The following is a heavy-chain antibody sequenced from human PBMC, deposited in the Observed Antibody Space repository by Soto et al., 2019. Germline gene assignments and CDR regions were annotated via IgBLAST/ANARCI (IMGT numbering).Heavy chain of an antibody. V-gene: IGHV2-5*02. CDR1: GFSLSTSGVG. Sequence: KSGPTLVNPTQTLTLTCTFSGFSLSTSGVGVGWIRHPPGKALEWLAVVYWDDDKLYSPSLKSRLTITKDTSKNQVVLTMTNMDPVDTATYYCAHMGWNYDLGGHNWFDXWGQVTLVTVSX. J-gene: IGHJ5*02. D-gene: IGHD1-7*01. CDR3: AHMGWNYDLGGHNWFDX. CDR2: VYWDDDK.